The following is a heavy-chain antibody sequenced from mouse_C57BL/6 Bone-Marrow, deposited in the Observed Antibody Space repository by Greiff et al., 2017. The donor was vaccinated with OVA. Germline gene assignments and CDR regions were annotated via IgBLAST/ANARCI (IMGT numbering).Heavy chain of an antibody. Sequence: VKLMESGPGLVQPSQRLSITCTVSGFSLTSYGVHWVRQSPGKGLEWLGVIWRGGSTAYNAASMSRLSITKDNSKSQVFFIRNRLQADDTAIYYCAKSRWLLRRNYAMDYWGQGTSVTVSS. J-gene: IGHJ4*01. D-gene: IGHD2-3*01. CDR1: GFSLTSYG. V-gene: IGHV2-5*01. CDR2: IWRGGST. CDR3: AKSRWLLRRNYAMDY.